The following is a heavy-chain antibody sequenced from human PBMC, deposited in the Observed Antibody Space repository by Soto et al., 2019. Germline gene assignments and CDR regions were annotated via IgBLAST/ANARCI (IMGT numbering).Heavy chain of an antibody. V-gene: IGHV3-30-3*01. D-gene: IGHD4-17*01. J-gene: IGHJ6*02. CDR3: ARDLGGDYFHFGDYYYGMDV. Sequence: GGSLRLSCAASGFTFSSYAMHWVRQAPGKGLEWVAVISYDGSNKYYADSVKGRFTISRDNSKNTLYLQMNSLRAEDTAVYYCARDLGGDYFHFGDYYYGMDVWGQGTTVTVSS. CDR1: GFTFSSYA. CDR2: ISYDGSNK.